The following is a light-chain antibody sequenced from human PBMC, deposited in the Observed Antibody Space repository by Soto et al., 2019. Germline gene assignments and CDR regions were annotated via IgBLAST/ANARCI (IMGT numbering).Light chain of an antibody. J-gene: IGLJ1*01. Sequence: QAVVTQESSLTVSPGGTVTLTCGSSTGAVTSGHYPYWFQQKPGQAPRTLIYDTTNRHSWTPARFSGSLLGGKAALTLSGAQPEDEAEYYCLLSYNGPYVFGTGTKVNVL. CDR1: TGAVTSGHY. CDR2: DTT. V-gene: IGLV7-46*01. CDR3: LLSYNGPYV.